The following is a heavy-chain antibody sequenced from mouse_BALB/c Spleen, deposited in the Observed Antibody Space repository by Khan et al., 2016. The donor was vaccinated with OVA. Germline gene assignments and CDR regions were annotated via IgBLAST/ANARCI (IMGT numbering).Heavy chain of an antibody. CDR1: GYSITSDYA. CDR3: AGELGRDYALDY. D-gene: IGHD4-1*01. CDR2: ISYSGST. V-gene: IGHV3-2*02. Sequence: EVQLQESGPGLVKPSQSLSLTCTVTGYSITSDYAWNWIRQFPGNKLEWMGYISYSGSTTYNPSLKSRISITRDTSKDQFFLQLKSVTSEDTATEYGAGELGRDYALDYWGQGTSVTVSS. J-gene: IGHJ4*01.